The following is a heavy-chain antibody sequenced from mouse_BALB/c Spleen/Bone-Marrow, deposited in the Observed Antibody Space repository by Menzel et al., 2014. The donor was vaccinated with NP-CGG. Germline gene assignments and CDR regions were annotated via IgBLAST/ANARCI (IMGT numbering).Heavy chain of an antibody. V-gene: IGHV1S41*01. CDR3: ARGGLHYFDY. D-gene: IGHD3-3*01. CDR1: GYTFTSYW. CDR2: IAPVSAGT. J-gene: IGHJ2*01. Sequence: DLVKPGASVNLFCKASGYTFTSYWINWIKQRPRQGLEWIGRIAPVSAGTYYNEMFKGKATLTVDTSSSTAYIQLSSLSSDDSAAYFCARGGLHYFDYWGQGTTLTVSS.